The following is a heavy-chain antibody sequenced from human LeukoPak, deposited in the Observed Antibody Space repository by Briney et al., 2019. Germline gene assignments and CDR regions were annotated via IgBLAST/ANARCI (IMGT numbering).Heavy chain of an antibody. CDR2: ISSSSSYI. V-gene: IGHV3-21*01. Sequence: PGGSLRLSCAASGFTFSSYSMNWVRQAPGKGLGWVSSISSSSSYIYYADSVKGRFTISRDNAKNSLYLQMNSLRAEDTAVYYCARDTPYYDSSGYYLEYFQHWGQGTLVTVSS. D-gene: IGHD3-22*01. CDR3: ARDTPYYDSSGYYLEYFQH. J-gene: IGHJ1*01. CDR1: GFTFSSYS.